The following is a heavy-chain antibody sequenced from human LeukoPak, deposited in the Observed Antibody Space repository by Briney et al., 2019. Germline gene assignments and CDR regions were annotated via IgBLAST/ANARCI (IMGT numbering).Heavy chain of an antibody. J-gene: IGHJ6*03. CDR1: GGSISGGSFY. CDR2: RNTGGSS. Sequence: SETLSLTCTVSGGSISGGSFYWSWVRQPAGKGLEWIGRRNTGGSSDYNPSLKSRVTISIDTSTNQFTLKLNSVTAADTAVYYCAKGGSFWSGYYDYYYYMDVWGKGTTVTVSS. CDR3: AKGGSFWSGYYDYYYYMDV. D-gene: IGHD3-3*01. V-gene: IGHV4-61*02.